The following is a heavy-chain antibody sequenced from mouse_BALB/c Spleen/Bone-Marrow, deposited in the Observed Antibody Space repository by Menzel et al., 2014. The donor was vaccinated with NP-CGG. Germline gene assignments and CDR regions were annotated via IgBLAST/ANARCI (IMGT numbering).Heavy chain of an antibody. CDR1: GYTFTDHA. Sequence: QVQLQQPGAKLVRPGVSVKISCKGSGYTFTDHAIHWVKRSHAKSLEWLGIISGYYGDAIYNQKFKGKATMTVDKSSSTAYMELARLTSEDSAIYYCARSGKVRNAMDYWGQGTSVTVSS. CDR3: ARSGKVRNAMDY. J-gene: IGHJ4*01. V-gene: IGHV1S137*01. CDR2: ISGYYGDA. D-gene: IGHD2-14*01.